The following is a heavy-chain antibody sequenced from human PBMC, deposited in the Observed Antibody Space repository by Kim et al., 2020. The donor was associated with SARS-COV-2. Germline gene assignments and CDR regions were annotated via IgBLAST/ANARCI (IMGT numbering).Heavy chain of an antibody. V-gene: IGHV3-23*01. CDR3: VKMRGSWTPVDYFSMDV. J-gene: IGHJ6*01. CDR2: VSGGAARS. Sequence: GGSLRLSCAASGFTFVNFGMTWVRQAPGRGLEWVSTVSGGAARSYYTESVKGRFTVSRDNSKYTLFLQMNIQIDEATALYFCVKMRGSWTPVDYFSMDV. D-gene: IGHD6-13*01. CDR1: GFTFVNFG.